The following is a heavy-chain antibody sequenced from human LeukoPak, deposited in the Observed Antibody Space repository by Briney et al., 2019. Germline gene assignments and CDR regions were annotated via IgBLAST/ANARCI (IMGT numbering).Heavy chain of an antibody. Sequence: GGSLRLSCAASGFTFSSYAMSWVRQAPGKGLEWFSAISGSGGSTYYADSVKGRFTISRDNSKNTLYLQMNSLRAEDTAVYYCAKYCTNGVCFDYWGQGTLVTVSS. CDR3: AKYCTNGVCFDY. J-gene: IGHJ4*02. CDR2: ISGSGGST. V-gene: IGHV3-23*01. D-gene: IGHD2-8*01. CDR1: GFTFSSYA.